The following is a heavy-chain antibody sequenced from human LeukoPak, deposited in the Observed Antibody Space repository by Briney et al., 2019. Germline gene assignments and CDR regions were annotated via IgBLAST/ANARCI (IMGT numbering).Heavy chain of an antibody. Sequence: GGSLRLSCAASGFTFDDYTMHWVRQAPGKGLEWVSLISWDGGSTYYADSMRGRFTISRDNAKNSLYLQMNSLKPEDTAVYYCARVAEAAAFDSWGQGTLVTVSS. CDR2: ISWDGGST. V-gene: IGHV3-43*01. CDR3: ARVAEAAAFDS. J-gene: IGHJ4*02. D-gene: IGHD6-13*01. CDR1: GFTFDDYT.